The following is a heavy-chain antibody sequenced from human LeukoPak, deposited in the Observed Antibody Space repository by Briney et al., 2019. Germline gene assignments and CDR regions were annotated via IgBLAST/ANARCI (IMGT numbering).Heavy chain of an antibody. CDR3: VRRRSGTNWFDP. CDR2: MYHSGST. J-gene: IGHJ5*02. CDR1: GGSITSSNW. Sequence: SGTLSLTCAVSGGSITSSNWWSWVRQPPGKGLEWIGEMYHSGSTSYNPSLKSRVTMSVDKSKNQFSLKLSSVTAADTAVYYCVRRRSGTNWFDPWGQGTLITVSS. V-gene: IGHV4-4*02.